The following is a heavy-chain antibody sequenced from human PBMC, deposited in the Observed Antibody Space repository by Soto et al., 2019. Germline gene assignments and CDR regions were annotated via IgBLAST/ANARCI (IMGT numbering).Heavy chain of an antibody. CDR3: ARGDVPSSAFDI. CDR2: INPNSGGT. CDR1: GYTFTGYY. D-gene: IGHD2-2*01. J-gene: IGHJ3*02. V-gene: IGHV1-2*02. Sequence: ASVKVSCKASGYTFTGYYMHWVRQAPGQGLEWMGWINPNSGGTNYAQKFQGRVTMTRDTFISTAYMELSRLRSDDTAVYYCARGDVPSSAFDIWGQGTMVTVSS.